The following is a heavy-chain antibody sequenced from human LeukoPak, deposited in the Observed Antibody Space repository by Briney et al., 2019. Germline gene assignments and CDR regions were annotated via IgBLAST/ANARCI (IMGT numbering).Heavy chain of an antibody. CDR3: ARRIYGDYDHYFDC. CDR2: IHSSGTT. D-gene: IGHD4-17*01. V-gene: IGHV4-59*08. Sequence: VKPSETLSLTCTVSGGSISSYYWSWIRQPPGRGLEWIGYIHSSGTTNYNPSLKSRVTISVDTPRNQFSLKLSSVTAADTAVYYCARRIYGDYDHYFDCWGQGALVTVSS. J-gene: IGHJ4*02. CDR1: GGSISSYY.